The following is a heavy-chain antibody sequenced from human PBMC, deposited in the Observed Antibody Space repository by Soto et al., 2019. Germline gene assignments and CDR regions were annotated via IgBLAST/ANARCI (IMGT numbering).Heavy chain of an antibody. V-gene: IGHV3-74*01. CDR1: GFTFSSYW. Sequence: PGGSLRLSCAASGFTFSSYWMHWVRQAPGKGLVWVSRINSDGSTISYADSVKGRFTISRDNAKNTLYLQMNSLRAEDTAVYYCARDNSYSTGWILDYWGQGNLVTVSS. CDR3: ARDNSYSTGWILDY. CDR2: INSDGSTI. J-gene: IGHJ4*02. D-gene: IGHD6-19*01.